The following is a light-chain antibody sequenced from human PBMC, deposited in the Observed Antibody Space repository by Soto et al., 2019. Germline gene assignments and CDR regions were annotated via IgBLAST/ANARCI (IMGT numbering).Light chain of an antibody. J-gene: IGKJ5*01. V-gene: IGKV3-11*01. CDR3: QQRLTWPIT. CDR1: QTVRSY. CDR2: GAS. Sequence: EIVLTQSPATLSLSPGDRATLSYRASQTVRSYFAWYQQKHGQAPRLLIFGASDRATGIPDRFRGSGSGTDFTLTISNLEPEDSAVYYCQQRLTWPITFGQGTRLEI.